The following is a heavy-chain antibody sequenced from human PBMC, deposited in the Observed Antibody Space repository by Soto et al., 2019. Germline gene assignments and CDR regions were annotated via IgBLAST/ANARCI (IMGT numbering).Heavy chain of an antibody. CDR2: IYYSGST. V-gene: IGHV4-31*03. D-gene: IGHD6-25*01. CDR3: ARGSGGYDSSTRYGLDV. CDR1: GGSISSVGHY. J-gene: IGHJ6*02. Sequence: SETLSLTCSVSGGSISSVGHYWTWIRQQPGKGLEWIGYIYYSGSTDYIPSLKGRVTISVDRSKNQFSLNLSSVTAADTAIYYSARGSGGYDSSTRYGLDVWGQGTTVTVSS.